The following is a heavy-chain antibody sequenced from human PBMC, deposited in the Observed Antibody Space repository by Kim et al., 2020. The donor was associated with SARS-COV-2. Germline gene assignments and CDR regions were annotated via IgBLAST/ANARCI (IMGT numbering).Heavy chain of an antibody. V-gene: IGHV3-43D*03. CDR3: AKEYLSWDYYYGMDV. D-gene: IGHD2-2*02. Sequence: ADSVKGRFTSSRDNSKHSLYLQMNSLRAEDTALYYCAKEYLSWDYYYGMDVWGQGTTVTVSS. J-gene: IGHJ6*02.